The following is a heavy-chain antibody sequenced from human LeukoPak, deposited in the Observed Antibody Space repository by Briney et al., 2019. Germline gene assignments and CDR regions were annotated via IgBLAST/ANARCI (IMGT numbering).Heavy chain of an antibody. J-gene: IGHJ3*02. V-gene: IGHV3-48*03. D-gene: IGHD6-19*01. Sequence: GGSLRLSCAVSGFTFSSYEMNWVRQAPGKGLEWVSYISSSGSTIYYADSVKGRFTISKDNAKDSLYVQMYSLRAEDTAVYYCARGGYSSGWHYHALDIWGQGTMVTVSS. CDR2: ISSSGSTI. CDR1: GFTFSSYE. CDR3: ARGGYSSGWHYHALDI.